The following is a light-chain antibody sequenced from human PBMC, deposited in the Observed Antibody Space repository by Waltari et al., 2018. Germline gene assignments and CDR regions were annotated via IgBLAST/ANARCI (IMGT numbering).Light chain of an antibody. Sequence: DIVMTQSPDSLAVSLGARATTNCTSSQSVLYSYNNKNYLAWYQQNPGQPRKLVIYWASNRESGVPVRFSGSGSGTDVTLTSSSLQAEDVAVYCCQQYYSTPFTFSPGTKVNIK. J-gene: IGKJ3*01. V-gene: IGKV4-1*01. CDR3: QQYYSTPFT. CDR1: QSVLYSYNNKNY. CDR2: WAS.